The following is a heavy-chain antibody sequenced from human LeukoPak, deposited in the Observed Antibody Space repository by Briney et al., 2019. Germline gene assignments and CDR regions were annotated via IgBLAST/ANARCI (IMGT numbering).Heavy chain of an antibody. CDR1: GGTFSSYA. CDR2: IIPIFGTA. J-gene: IGHJ2*01. D-gene: IGHD5-18*01. Sequence: GSSVKVSCKASGGTFSSYAISWVRQAPGQGLEWMGGIIPIFGTANYAQKFQGRVTITADESTSTAYMELSSLRSEDTAVYYCAGSSKSYYSYGKKYWYFDLWGRGTLVTVSS. CDR3: AGSSKSYYSYGKKYWYFDL. V-gene: IGHV1-69*01.